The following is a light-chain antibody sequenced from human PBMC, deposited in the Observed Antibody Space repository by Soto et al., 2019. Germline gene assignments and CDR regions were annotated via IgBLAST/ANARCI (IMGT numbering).Light chain of an antibody. CDR3: QQYNDWPRT. V-gene: IGKV3-15*01. J-gene: IGKJ1*01. CDR1: QSVSGN. Sequence: EIVMTQSPATLSVSPGESATLSCRASQSVSGNLAWYQQKPGQTPKVIIHGASTRATGISARFSGSGSGTEFTLTISSLQSEDFAVYYCQQYNDWPRTFGQGTKVEIK. CDR2: GAS.